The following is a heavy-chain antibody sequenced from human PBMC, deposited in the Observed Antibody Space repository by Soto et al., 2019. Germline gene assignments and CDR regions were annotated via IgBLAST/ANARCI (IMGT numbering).Heavy chain of an antibody. Sequence: SETLSLTCTVSGGSISSLYWNWIRQPPGKGLEWIGSIFYSGSTTYNPSLKSRVTISVDTSKTQFSLKLTSMTAADTAVYYCARGGDWQFDYWGQGTLVTVSS. CDR2: IFYSGST. J-gene: IGHJ4*02. V-gene: IGHV4-59*12. CDR3: ARGGDWQFDY. D-gene: IGHD2-21*02. CDR1: GGSISSLY.